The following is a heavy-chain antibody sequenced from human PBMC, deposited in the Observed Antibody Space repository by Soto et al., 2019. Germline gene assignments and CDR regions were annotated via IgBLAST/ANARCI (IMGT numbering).Heavy chain of an antibody. V-gene: IGHV6-1*01. J-gene: IGHJ6*02. Sequence: TLSLTCAISGDSVSSNSAAWNWIRQSPSRGLEWLGRTYYRSKWYNDYAVSVKSRITINPDTSKNQFSLQLNSVTPEDTAVYYCARVKDCSRTSCYFLDVWGQGTTVTVSS. D-gene: IGHD2-2*01. CDR1: GDSVSSNSAA. CDR3: ARVKDCSRTSCYFLDV. CDR2: TYYRSKWYN.